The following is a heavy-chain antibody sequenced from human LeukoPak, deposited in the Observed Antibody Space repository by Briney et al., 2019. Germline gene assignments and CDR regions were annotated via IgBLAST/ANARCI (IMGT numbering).Heavy chain of an antibody. CDR3: GRDRTGQQLNSRKDYYYMDV. V-gene: IGHV3-66*01. CDR2: IYIDGTT. Sequence: GGSLRLSCAASGFTVSSTYMTWVRQAPGKGLEWVSIIYIDGTTYYADSVKGRLTISRNNPKNTVYLQQNSLRAADAAVLYYGRDRTGQQLNSRKDYYYMDVWGKGTTVTISS. D-gene: IGHD4-11*01. J-gene: IGHJ6*03. CDR1: GFTVSSTY.